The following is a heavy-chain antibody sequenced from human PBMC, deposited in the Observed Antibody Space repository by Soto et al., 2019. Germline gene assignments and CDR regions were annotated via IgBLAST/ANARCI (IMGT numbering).Heavy chain of an antibody. CDR2: VYYSGST. CDR3: AREPRSRWPYWYFDL. CDR1: GGSISSGGYY. Sequence: QLQLQESGPGLVKHSQTLSLTCTVSGGSISSGGYYWSWIRQQPGKGLAWIGYVYYSGSTCYNPSLKSRITISVDTSKNNSSLKLRSVTAADTAVYYCAREPRSRWPYWYFDLWGRGTLVTVSS. V-gene: IGHV4-31*03. D-gene: IGHD6-13*01. J-gene: IGHJ2*01.